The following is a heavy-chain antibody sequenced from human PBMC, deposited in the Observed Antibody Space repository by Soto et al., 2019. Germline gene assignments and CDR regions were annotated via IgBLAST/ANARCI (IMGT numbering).Heavy chain of an antibody. CDR2: ISSDGNNK. D-gene: IGHD4-17*01. CDR3: AKDLLPNTVTTCGS. Sequence: QVQLVESGGGVVQPGTSLRLSCAASGFTFDSHGMHWVRQAPGKGLEWVAVISSDGNNKYYADSVKGRFTISRDNFNNILYLQMSSLRAEDTAVYYCAKDLLPNTVTTCGSWGQGTLVTVSS. J-gene: IGHJ5*02. CDR1: GFTFDSHG. V-gene: IGHV3-30*18.